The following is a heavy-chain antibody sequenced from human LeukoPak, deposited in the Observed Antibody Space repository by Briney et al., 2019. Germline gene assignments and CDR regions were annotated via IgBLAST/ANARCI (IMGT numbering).Heavy chain of an antibody. J-gene: IGHJ5*02. CDR3: AKDLSPFSDIVVVPAANWFDP. CDR2: ISGSGGST. CDR1: GFTFSSYA. D-gene: IGHD2-2*01. V-gene: IGHV3-23*01. Sequence: GGSLRLSCAASGFTFSSYAMSWVRQAPGKGLEWVSAISGSGGSTYCADSVKGRFTISRDNSKNTLYLQMNSLRAEGTAVYYCAKDLSPFSDIVVVPAANWFDPWGQGTLVTVSS.